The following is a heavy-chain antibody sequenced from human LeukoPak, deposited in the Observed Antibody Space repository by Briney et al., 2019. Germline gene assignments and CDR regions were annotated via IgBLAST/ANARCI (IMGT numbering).Heavy chain of an antibody. D-gene: IGHD5-18*01. CDR3: ARGRGCSYTPFDY. CDR1: GGSFSGYY. V-gene: IGHV4-34*01. CDR2: INHSGST. J-gene: IGHJ4*02. Sequence: PSETLSLTCAVYGGSFSGYYWSWIRQPPGKGLEWIGEINHSGSTNYNPSLKSRVTISVDTSKNQFSLKLSSVTAADTAVYYCARGRGCSYTPFDYWGQGTLVTVSS.